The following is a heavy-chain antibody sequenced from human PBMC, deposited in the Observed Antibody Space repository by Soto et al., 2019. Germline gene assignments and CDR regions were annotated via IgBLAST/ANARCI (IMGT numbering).Heavy chain of an antibody. CDR1: GGSFSGYY. CDR3: ARTLSSGWSPMYYFDY. Sequence: SETLSLTCAVYGGSFSGYYWSWIRQPPGKGLEWIGEINHSGSTNYNPSLKSRVTISVDTSKNQFSLKLSSVTAADTAVYYCARTLSSGWSPMYYFDYWGQGTLVTVSS. V-gene: IGHV4-34*01. D-gene: IGHD6-19*01. CDR2: INHSGST. J-gene: IGHJ4*02.